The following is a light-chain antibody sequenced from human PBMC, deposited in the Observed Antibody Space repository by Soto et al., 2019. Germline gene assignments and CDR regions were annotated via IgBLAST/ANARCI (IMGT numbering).Light chain of an antibody. CDR1: QSVSSSY. CDR2: GAS. CDR3: QQYGSSPPTWT. J-gene: IGKJ1*01. V-gene: IGKV3-20*01. Sequence: EIVLTQSPGTLSVSPGERATLSCRASQSVSSSYLAWYQQKPGQAPRLLIYGASSRATGIPDRFSGSGSGTDFTLTISRLEPGDFAVYYCQQYGSSPPTWTFGQGTKVDIK.